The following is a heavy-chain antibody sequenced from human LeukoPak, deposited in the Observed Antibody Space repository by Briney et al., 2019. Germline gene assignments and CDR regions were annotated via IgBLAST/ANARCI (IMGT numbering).Heavy chain of an antibody. CDR2: INHSGST. V-gene: IGHV4-34*01. CDR1: GGSFSGYY. J-gene: IGHJ6*03. Sequence: PSETLSLTCAVYGGSFSGYYWSWIRQPPGKGLEWIGEINHSGSTNYNPSLKSRVTISVDTSKNQFFLKLSSVTAADTAVYYCARVGGFYYYYYMDVWGKGTTVTVSS. CDR3: ARVGGFYYYYYMDV.